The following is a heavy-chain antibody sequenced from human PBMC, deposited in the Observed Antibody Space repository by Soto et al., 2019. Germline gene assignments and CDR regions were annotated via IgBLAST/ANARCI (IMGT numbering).Heavy chain of an antibody. V-gene: IGHV4-61*01. Sequence: SETLSLTCTVSGGSFNSGSYSWSWIRQPPGKGLEWIGYVYHTGRTSYNPSLKSRVSISMDTSKNQFSLNLDSVTAADTAVYFCARDFAYFDSWGQGTLVTVSS. J-gene: IGHJ4*02. CDR1: GGSFNSGSYS. D-gene: IGHD3-3*01. CDR3: ARDFAYFDS. CDR2: VYHTGRT.